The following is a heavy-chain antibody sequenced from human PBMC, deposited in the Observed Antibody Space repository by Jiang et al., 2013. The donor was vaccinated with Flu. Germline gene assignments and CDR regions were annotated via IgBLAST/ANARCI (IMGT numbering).Heavy chain of an antibody. CDR2: ISGSASTT. Sequence: VQLLESGGDLVQPGGSLRLSCAASGFAFGSQAMSWVRQAPGKGLEWVSAISGSASTTYYADSVKGRFTISRDNSKNTLYLQMNSLRAEDTAVYYCAKDLSGSNTRLYYFDYWGPGTLVTVSS. CDR1: GFAFGSQA. V-gene: IGHV3-23*01. D-gene: IGHD1-26*01. CDR3: AKDLSGSNTRLYYFDY. J-gene: IGHJ4*02.